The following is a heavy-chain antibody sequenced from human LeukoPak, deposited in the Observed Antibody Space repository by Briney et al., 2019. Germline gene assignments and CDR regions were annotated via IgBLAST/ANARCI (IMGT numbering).Heavy chain of an antibody. CDR3: ARGNGYGGYLAFDI. CDR1: GFTFSSYV. V-gene: IGHV3-74*01. J-gene: IGHJ3*02. CDR2: ISPDGNNR. Sequence: GGSLRLSCAASGFTFSSYVMHWVRQAPGKGLVWVSRISPDGNNRNYADSVKGRSTISRDNAKNILYLQMNSLRVEDTAVYYCARGNGYGGYLAFDIWGQGTMVTVSS. D-gene: IGHD4-17*01.